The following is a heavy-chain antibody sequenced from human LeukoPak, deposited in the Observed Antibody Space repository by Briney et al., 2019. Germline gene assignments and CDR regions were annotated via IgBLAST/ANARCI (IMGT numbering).Heavy chain of an antibody. Sequence: GGSLRLSCAASGFTFSNYWMHWVRQAPGKGLVWVSLINTDGSILTYADSVKGRFTISRDNSKNTLYLQMNSLRAEDTAVYYCAKDHGYSGYGHDAFDIWGQGTMVTVSS. CDR3: AKDHGYSGYGHDAFDI. CDR2: INTDGSIL. CDR1: GFTFSNYW. J-gene: IGHJ3*02. V-gene: IGHV3-74*01. D-gene: IGHD5-12*01.